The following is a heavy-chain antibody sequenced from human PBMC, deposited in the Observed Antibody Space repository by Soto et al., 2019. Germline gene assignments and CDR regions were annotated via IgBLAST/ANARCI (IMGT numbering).Heavy chain of an antibody. J-gene: IGHJ5*02. CDR3: ARGSFSSSSSWFAP. D-gene: IGHD6-6*01. V-gene: IGHV4-31*02. CDR1: GGSISSDANF. CDR2: ISYTGRT. Sequence: PSETLSLTXTVSGGSISSDANFWSWIRQLPGRGLEWIGYISYTGRTYYTPSLNSRLTISLDTSKNLFSLRLSAVTAADTAVYFCARGSFSSSSSWFAPWGQGTLVTVSS.